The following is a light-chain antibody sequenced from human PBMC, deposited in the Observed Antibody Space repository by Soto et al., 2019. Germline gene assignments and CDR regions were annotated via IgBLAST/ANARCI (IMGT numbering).Light chain of an antibody. CDR3: CSYAGRYTYV. V-gene: IGLV2-11*01. CDR2: DVS. CDR1: SSDVGGYNY. Sequence: QSALTQPHSVSGSPGQSVTISCTGTSSDVGGYNYVSWYQQHPGKAPKLMIYDVSKRPSGVPDRFSGSKSGNTASLTISGLQDEDEADYYCCSYAGRYTYVFGSGTKLTVL. J-gene: IGLJ1*01.